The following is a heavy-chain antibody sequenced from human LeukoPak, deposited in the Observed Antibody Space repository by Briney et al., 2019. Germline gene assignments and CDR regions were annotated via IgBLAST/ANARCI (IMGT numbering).Heavy chain of an antibody. Sequence: GGSLRLSCAGLGFTFRSYEMNWVRQAPGKGLEGISYISSTGSAIYYADSVKGRFTISRDNAKNSLYLQMNSLRAEDTAVYYCPRVFSYYTYSFDYWGQGTLVTVSS. V-gene: IGHV3-48*03. D-gene: IGHD3-10*01. CDR2: ISSTGSAI. CDR1: GFTFRSYE. CDR3: PRVFSYYTYSFDY. J-gene: IGHJ4*02.